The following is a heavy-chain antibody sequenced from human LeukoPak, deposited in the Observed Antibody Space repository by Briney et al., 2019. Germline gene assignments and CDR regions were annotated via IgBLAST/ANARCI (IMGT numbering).Heavy chain of an antibody. CDR2: FDPEDGET. J-gene: IGHJ3*02. CDR1: GYTLTELS. CDR3: ATTSPHHQEDAFDI. V-gene: IGHV1-24*01. Sequence: GASVKVSCKVSGYTLTELSMHWVRQAPGKGLEWMGGFDPEDGETIYAQKFQGRVTMTEDTSTDTAYMELSSLRSEDTAVYYCATTSPHHQEDAFDIWGQGTMVTVSS.